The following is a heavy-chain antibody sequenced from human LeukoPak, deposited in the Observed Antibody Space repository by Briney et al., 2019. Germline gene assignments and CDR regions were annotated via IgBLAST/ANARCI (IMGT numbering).Heavy chain of an antibody. D-gene: IGHD3-9*01. J-gene: IGHJ4*02. CDR1: GGSISSGGYY. Sequence: SETLSLTCTVSGGSISSGGYYWGWIRQPPGKGLEWIGSIYYSGSTYYNPSLKSRVTISVDTSKKQFSLKLSSVTAADTAVYYCARISFTGYAPISGYFDYWGQGTLVTVSS. V-gene: IGHV4-39*07. CDR3: ARISFTGYAPISGYFDY. CDR2: IYYSGST.